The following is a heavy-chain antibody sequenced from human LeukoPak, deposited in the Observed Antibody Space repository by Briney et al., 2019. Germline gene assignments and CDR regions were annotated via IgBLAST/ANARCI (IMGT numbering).Heavy chain of an antibody. CDR2: ISDTRT. J-gene: IGHJ3*02. V-gene: IGHV3-23*01. CDR1: GFTFSTNP. Sequence: GGSLRLSCAASGFTFSTNPMSWVRQAPRKGLEWVSAISDTRTYYADAVKGRFTISRDNSKNTVFLQMNSLRAEDTAVYYCVKEHVDRAFTRSFEIWGQGTVVTVSS. CDR3: VKEHVDRAFTRSFEI. D-gene: IGHD3-10*01.